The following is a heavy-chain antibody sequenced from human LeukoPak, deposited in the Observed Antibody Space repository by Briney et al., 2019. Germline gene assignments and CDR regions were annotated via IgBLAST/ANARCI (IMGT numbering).Heavy chain of an antibody. CDR2: ISYDGSNK. V-gene: IGHV3-30*04. J-gene: IGHJ4*02. CDR1: GFTFSSYA. D-gene: IGHD5-18*01. Sequence: PGRSLRLSCAASGFTFSSYAMHWVRQAPGKVLEWVAVISYDGSNKYYADSVKGRFTISRDNSKNTLYLQMNSLRAEDTAVYYCARDGVDTAMAVFDYWGQGTLVTVSS. CDR3: ARDGVDTAMAVFDY.